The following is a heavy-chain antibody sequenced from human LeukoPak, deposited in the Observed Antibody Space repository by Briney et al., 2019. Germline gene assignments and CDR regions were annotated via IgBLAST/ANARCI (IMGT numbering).Heavy chain of an antibody. CDR2: IYTSGST. CDR3: AREGSTVFDP. Sequence: PSETLSLTCTVSGGSISSSSYYWGWIRQPAGKGLEWIGRIYTSGSTNYNPSLKSRVTMSVDTSKNQFSLKLSSVTAADTAVYYCAREGSTVFDPWGQGTLVTVSS. V-gene: IGHV4-61*02. J-gene: IGHJ5*02. CDR1: GGSISSSSYY. D-gene: IGHD4-11*01.